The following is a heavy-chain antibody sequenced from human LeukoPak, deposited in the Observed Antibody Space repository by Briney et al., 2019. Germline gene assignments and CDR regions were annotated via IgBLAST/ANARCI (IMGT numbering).Heavy chain of an antibody. CDR3: ARDLEMSTVGYFYH. Sequence: SETLSLTCTVFGGSIGSYYWNWIRQSPGKGLEWLGYIHHTGSANYSPSLRSRVTMSVDTSKNQFSLKLSSVTAADTAVYFCARDLEMSTVGYFYHWGQGTLVTVSS. D-gene: IGHD5-24*01. CDR1: GGSIGSYY. CDR2: IHHTGSA. J-gene: IGHJ1*01. V-gene: IGHV4-59*01.